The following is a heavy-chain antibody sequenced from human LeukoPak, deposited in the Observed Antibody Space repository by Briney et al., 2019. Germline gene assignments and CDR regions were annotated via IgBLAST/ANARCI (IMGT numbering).Heavy chain of an antibody. Sequence: GRSLRLSCAASGFTFSSYAMHWVRQAPGKGLEWVAVISYDGSNKYYADSVKGRFTISRDNSKNTLYLQMNSLRAEDTAVYNCARDAGRASNWFDPWGQGTLVTVSS. V-gene: IGHV3-30-3*01. CDR1: GFTFSSYA. CDR3: ARDAGRASNWFDP. CDR2: ISYDGSNK. J-gene: IGHJ5*02. D-gene: IGHD3-10*01.